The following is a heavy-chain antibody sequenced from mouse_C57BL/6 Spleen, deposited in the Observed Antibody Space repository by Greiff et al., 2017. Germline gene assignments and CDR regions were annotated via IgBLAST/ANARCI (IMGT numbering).Heavy chain of an antibody. J-gene: IGHJ3*01. Sequence: EVKLVESGGGLVKPGGSLKLSCAASGFTFSDYGMHWVRQAPEKGLEWVAYISSGSSTIYYADTVKGRFTISRDNAKNTLFLQMTSLRSEDTAMYYCARWDYYGSSFAYWGQGTLVTVSA. V-gene: IGHV5-17*01. D-gene: IGHD1-1*01. CDR1: GFTFSDYG. CDR3: ARWDYYGSSFAY. CDR2: ISSGSSTI.